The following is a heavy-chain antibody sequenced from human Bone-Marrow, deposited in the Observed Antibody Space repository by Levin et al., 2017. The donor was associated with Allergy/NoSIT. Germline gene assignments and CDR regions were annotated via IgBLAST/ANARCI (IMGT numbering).Heavy chain of an antibody. D-gene: IGHD3-10*01. CDR3: ASRYGSGSYYSGRGSYYYYYYMDV. J-gene: IGHJ6*03. CDR2: IDPGGSKA. Sequence: GESLKISCKASGYDFTRHWISWVRQMPGRGLEWVGTIDPGGSKANYNPSFQGHVSISADKSIDTAYLQWVSLEASGTALYFCASRYGSGSYYSGRGSYYYYYYMDVWGKGTTVTVSS. CDR1: GYDFTRHW. V-gene: IGHV5-10-1*01.